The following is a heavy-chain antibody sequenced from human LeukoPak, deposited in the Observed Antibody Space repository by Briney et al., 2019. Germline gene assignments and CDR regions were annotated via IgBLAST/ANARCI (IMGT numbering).Heavy chain of an antibody. V-gene: IGHV3-23*01. D-gene: IGHD2-2*01. Sequence: GGSLRLSCAASGFTFSSYAMSWVRQAPGKGLEWVSAISGSGGSTYYADSVKGRFTISRDNSKNTLYLQMNSLRAEDTAVYYCASRAIYCSSTSCLGYWGQGTLVTVSS. CDR3: ASRAIYCSSTSCLGY. J-gene: IGHJ4*02. CDR1: GFTFSSYA. CDR2: ISGSGGST.